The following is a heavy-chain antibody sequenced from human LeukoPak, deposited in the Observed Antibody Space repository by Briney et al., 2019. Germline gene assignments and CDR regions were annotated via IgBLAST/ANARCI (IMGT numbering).Heavy chain of an antibody. CDR2: IKQDGSEK. Sequence: GGSLRLSCAASGFTFSSYWMSWVRQAPGKGLEWVANIKQDGSEKYYVDSVKGRFTISRDNAKSSLYLQMNSLRAEDTAVYYCARLNSGYFSYFDYWGQGTLVTVSS. CDR3: ARLNSGYFSYFDY. CDR1: GFTFSSYW. V-gene: IGHV3-7*01. D-gene: IGHD5-12*01. J-gene: IGHJ4*02.